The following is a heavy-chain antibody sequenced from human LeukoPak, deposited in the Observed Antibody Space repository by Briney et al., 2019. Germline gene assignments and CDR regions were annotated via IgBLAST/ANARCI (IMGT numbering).Heavy chain of an antibody. J-gene: IGHJ4*02. V-gene: IGHV3-33*01. CDR1: GFTFSSYG. D-gene: IGHD3-22*01. CDR2: IWYDGSNK. CDR3: ATALDYYDSSGYYSDY. Sequence: GGSLRLSCAASGFTFSSYGMHWVRQAPGKGLEWVAVIWYDGSNKYYADSVKGRFTISRDNSKNTLYLQMNSLRAEDTAVYYCATALDYYDSSGYYSDYWGQGTLVTVSS.